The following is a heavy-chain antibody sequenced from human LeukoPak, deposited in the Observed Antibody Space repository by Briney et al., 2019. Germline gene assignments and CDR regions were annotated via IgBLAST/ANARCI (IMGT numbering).Heavy chain of an antibody. CDR2: INIDGSRT. V-gene: IGHV3-74*01. CDR1: GFTFSTYW. J-gene: IGHJ4*02. CDR3: AREFGRSGSFDY. D-gene: IGHD3-10*01. Sequence: GGSLRLSCAASGFTFSTYWMHWVRQAPGKGLVWVSLINIDGSRTGYADSVKGRFTISRDNAKNTLYLEMNSLRAEDTAVYYCAREFGRSGSFDYWGQGSLVTVSS.